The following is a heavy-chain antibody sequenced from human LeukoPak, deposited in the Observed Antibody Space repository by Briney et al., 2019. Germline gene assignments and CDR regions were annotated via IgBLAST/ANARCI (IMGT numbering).Heavy chain of an antibody. J-gene: IGHJ4*02. D-gene: IGHD3-22*01. Sequence: SETLSLTCSVSGYSISSGYYWGWIRQPPGKGLEWIGIIYHSGSTYYNPSLKSRVTISVDTSKNQFSLKLSSVTAADTAVYYCARVASLGDYDSSGYYYVFFDYWGQGTLVTVSS. CDR2: IYHSGST. CDR1: GYSISSGYY. CDR3: ARVASLGDYDSSGYYYVFFDY. V-gene: IGHV4-38-2*02.